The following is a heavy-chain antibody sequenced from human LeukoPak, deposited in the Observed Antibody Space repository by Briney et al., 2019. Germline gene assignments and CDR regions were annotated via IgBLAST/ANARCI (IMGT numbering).Heavy chain of an antibody. Sequence: GASVKVSCKASGYTFTGYYMHWVRQAPGQGLEWMGWINPNSGGTNYAQKFQGRVTMTRDTSISTAYMELSRLRSDDTAVYYCARDLTTGYYYDSSGHNWFDPWGQGTLVTVSS. CDR1: GYTFTGYY. CDR3: ARDLTTGYYYDSSGHNWFDP. D-gene: IGHD3-22*01. CDR2: INPNSGGT. J-gene: IGHJ5*02. V-gene: IGHV1-2*02.